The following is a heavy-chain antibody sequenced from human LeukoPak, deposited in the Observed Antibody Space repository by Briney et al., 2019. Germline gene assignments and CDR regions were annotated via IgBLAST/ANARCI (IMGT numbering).Heavy chain of an antibody. V-gene: IGHV3-53*01. J-gene: IGHJ4*02. CDR1: GFSVSSNY. Sequence: PGGSLRLSCEASGFSVSSNYMNWVRQAPGEGLEWVSVIHNDGSTYYADSVKGRFTISRDNSKNTLYLQMNSLRAEDTALYYCAKDRIIVLPPAIAPVDYWGQGTLVTVSS. CDR3: AKDRIIVLPPAIAPVDY. CDR2: IHNDGST. D-gene: IGHD2-2*01.